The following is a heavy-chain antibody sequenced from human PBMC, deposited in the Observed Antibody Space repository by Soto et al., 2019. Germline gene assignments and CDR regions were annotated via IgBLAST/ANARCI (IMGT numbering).Heavy chain of an antibody. D-gene: IGHD3-9*01. CDR1: GYTFTSYD. CDR3: ARPKLPRLTGLLYYYYYYYMDV. V-gene: IGHV1-8*01. Sequence: AASVNVSCKASGYTFTSYDINWVRQATGQGLEWMGWMNPNSGNTGYAQKFQGRVTMTRNTSISTAYMELSSLRSEDTAVYYCARPKLPRLTGLLYYYYYYYMDVWGKGTTVTVSS. CDR2: MNPNSGNT. J-gene: IGHJ6*03.